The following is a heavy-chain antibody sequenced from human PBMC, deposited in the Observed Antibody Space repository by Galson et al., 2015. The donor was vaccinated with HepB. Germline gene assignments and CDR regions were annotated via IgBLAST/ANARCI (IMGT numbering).Heavy chain of an antibody. CDR1: GLTFSSYG. Sequence: SLRLSCAASGLTFSSYGMHWVRQAPGKGLEWVAVISYDGSNKYYADSVKGRFTISRDNSKNTLYLQMNSLRAEDTAVYYCAKDHLELGAAAGTFGPDYGMDVWGQGTTVTVSS. V-gene: IGHV3-30*18. J-gene: IGHJ6*02. D-gene: IGHD6-13*01. CDR2: ISYDGSNK. CDR3: AKDHLELGAAAGTFGPDYGMDV.